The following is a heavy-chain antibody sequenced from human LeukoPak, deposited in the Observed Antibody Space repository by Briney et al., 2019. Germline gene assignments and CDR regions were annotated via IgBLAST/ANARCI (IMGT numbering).Heavy chain of an antibody. V-gene: IGHV3-33*01. D-gene: IGHD3-10*01. J-gene: IGHJ4*02. Sequence: GGSLRLSCAASGFTFSVYGMHWVRQAPGKGLEWVGVIWNDGSNKYYADSVKGRFTISRENTKNTLYLQMNSLRAEDTAVYSCARASGPFDYWGQGTLVTVSS. CDR2: IWNDGSNK. CDR3: ARASGPFDY. CDR1: GFTFSVYG.